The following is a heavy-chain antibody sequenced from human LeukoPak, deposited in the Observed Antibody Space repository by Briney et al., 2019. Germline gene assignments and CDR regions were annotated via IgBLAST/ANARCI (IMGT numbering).Heavy chain of an antibody. V-gene: IGHV1-46*01. CDR3: ATTRMVRGVPFDY. CDR2: INPSGGTT. CDR1: RYTFTNYY. Sequence: ASVKVSCKASRYTFTNYYIHWVRQAPGQGLEWMGIINPSGGTTTYAQRFQGRVTMTRDTSTSTVYMELSSLRSEDTAVFYCATTRMVRGVPFDYWGQGTLVTVSS. D-gene: IGHD3-10*01. J-gene: IGHJ4*02.